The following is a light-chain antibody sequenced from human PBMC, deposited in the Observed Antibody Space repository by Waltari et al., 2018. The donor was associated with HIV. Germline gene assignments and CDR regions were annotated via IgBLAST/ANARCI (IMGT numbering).Light chain of an antibody. CDR2: DVS. J-gene: IGLJ1*01. CDR3: CSYAGSYTLWV. CDR1: SSDVGGYNY. V-gene: IGLV2-11*01. Sequence: QSALTQPRSVSGSPGQSVTISCTGTSSDVGGYNYVSWYQQHPGKAPKLMIYDVSKRPSGVPDRFAGSKSGSTASLTISGLQAEDEADYYCCSYAGSYTLWVFGTGTKVTVL.